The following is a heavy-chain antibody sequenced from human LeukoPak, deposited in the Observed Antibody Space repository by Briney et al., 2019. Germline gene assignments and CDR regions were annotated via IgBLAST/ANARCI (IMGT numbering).Heavy chain of an antibody. J-gene: IGHJ3*02. Sequence: SETLSLTCTVSCGSISRYYWSSIRQPPGKGLECIGYIYYIGSTNYNPSLKSRVTISVDTSKNQFSLKLSSVTAADTAVYYCARGHSSWFPPDIWGQGTMVTVSS. D-gene: IGHD6-13*01. CDR1: CGSISRYY. V-gene: IGHV4-59*01. CDR3: ARGHSSWFPPDI. CDR2: IYYIGST.